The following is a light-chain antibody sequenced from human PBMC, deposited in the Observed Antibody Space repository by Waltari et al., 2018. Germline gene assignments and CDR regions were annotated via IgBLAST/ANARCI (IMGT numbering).Light chain of an antibody. CDR3: QQYYSTPDT. CDR1: QSVLYSSNNKNY. V-gene: IGKV4-1*01. J-gene: IGKJ2*01. Sequence: DIVMTQSPDSLAVSLGERATINCKSSQSVLYSSNNKNYLAWYQQKRGQPPKLVIYWASTRESGVPDRFSGSGSGTDFTLTISSLQAADVAVYYCQQYYSTPDTFGQGTKLEIK. CDR2: WAS.